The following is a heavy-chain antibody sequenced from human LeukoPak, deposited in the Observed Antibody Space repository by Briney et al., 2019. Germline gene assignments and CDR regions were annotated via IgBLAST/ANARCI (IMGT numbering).Heavy chain of an antibody. D-gene: IGHD7-27*01. V-gene: IGHV4-59*02. CDR3: ASRKLGDDY. J-gene: IGHJ4*02. CDR2: IYYTGST. CDR1: GGSVSDYY. Sequence: SETLSLTCTISGGSVSDYYWSWIRQSPGKGLEWIGYIYYTGSTTYNPSLKSRVTISADTSQNQFSLKLSSVTAADTAVYYCASRKLGDDYWGQGTLVTVSS.